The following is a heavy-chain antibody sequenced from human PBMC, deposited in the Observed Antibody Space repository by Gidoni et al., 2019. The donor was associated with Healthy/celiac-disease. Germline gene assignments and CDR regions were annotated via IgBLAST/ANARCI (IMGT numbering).Heavy chain of an antibody. D-gene: IGHD6-19*01. CDR2: INHSGST. CDR3: ARSVAGTVGY. V-gene: IGHV4-34*01. Sequence: QVQLQQWGAGLLKPSETLSLTCAVYGGSFSGYYWSWIRQPPGKGLEWIGEINHSGSTNYNPSLKSRVTISVDTSKNQFSLKLSSVTAADTAVYYCARSVAGTVGYWGQGTLVTVSS. J-gene: IGHJ4*02. CDR1: GGSFSGYY.